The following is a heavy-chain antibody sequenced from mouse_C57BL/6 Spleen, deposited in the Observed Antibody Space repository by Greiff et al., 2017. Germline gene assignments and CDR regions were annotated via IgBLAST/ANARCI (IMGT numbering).Heavy chain of an antibody. Sequence: VKLQESGAELARPGASVKLSCKASGYTFTSYGISWVKQRTGQGLEWIGEIYPRSGDTYYNEKFKGKATLTADKSSSTAYMELRSLTSEDAAVYFCYSNYGAMDYWGQGTSVTVSS. CDR3: YSNYGAMDY. V-gene: IGHV1-81*01. CDR1: GYTFTSYG. J-gene: IGHJ4*01. D-gene: IGHD2-5*01. CDR2: IYPRSGDT.